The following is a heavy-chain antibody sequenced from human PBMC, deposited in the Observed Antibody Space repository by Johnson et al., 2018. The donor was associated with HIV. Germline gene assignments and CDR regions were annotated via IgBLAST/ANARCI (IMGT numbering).Heavy chain of an antibody. Sequence: VQLVESGGGLVQPGGSQRLSCAASGFTFSSYWMSWVRQAPGKGLEWVANIKRDGSEKYYVDSVKGRFTISRDNAKNSLYLQMNSLKTEDTAVYYCTTDSQIIAAAGTWLAFDIWGQGTMVTVSS. CDR1: GFTFSSYW. V-gene: IGHV3-7*03. J-gene: IGHJ3*02. D-gene: IGHD6-13*01. CDR3: TTDSQIIAAAGTWLAFDI. CDR2: IKRDGSEK.